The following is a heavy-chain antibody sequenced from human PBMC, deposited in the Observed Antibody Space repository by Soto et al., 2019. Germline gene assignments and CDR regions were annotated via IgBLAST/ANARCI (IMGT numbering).Heavy chain of an antibody. D-gene: IGHD3-3*01. CDR2: MNPNSGNT. CDR3: ARGDYDFWSGYSRPYYYYGMDV. V-gene: IGHV1-8*01. CDR1: GYTFTSYD. Sequence: QVQLVQSGAEVKKPGASVKVSCKASGYTFTSYDINWVRQATGQGLEWMGWMNPNSGNTGYAQKFQGRVTLTRNTSIRTAYMELSSLRSEDTAVYYCARGDYDFWSGYSRPYYYYGMDVWGQGTTVTVSS. J-gene: IGHJ6*02.